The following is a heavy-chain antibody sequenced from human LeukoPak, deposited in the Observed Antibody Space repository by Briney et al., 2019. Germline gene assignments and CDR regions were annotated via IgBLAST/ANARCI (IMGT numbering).Heavy chain of an antibody. J-gene: IGHJ5*02. D-gene: IGHD3-9*01. CDR2: INPSAGSI. CDR1: GYNITSYY. CDR3: ARDLSHILTGNYIASGNWFDP. V-gene: IGHV1-46*01. Sequence: ASVKVSCKASGYNITSYYMHWVRQAPGQGLEWMGIINPSAGSISYAQKFQGRVAMTRGTSTSTVYMELSSLRSDDTAVYYCARDLSHILTGNYIASGNWFDPWGQGTLVTVSS.